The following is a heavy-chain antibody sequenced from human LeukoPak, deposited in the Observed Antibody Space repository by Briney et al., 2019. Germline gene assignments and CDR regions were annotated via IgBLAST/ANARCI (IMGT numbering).Heavy chain of an antibody. CDR3: SREEARDGATGYYFDY. J-gene: IGHJ4*02. V-gene: IGHV1-46*01. D-gene: IGHD5-24*01. Sequence: ASVKASCKASGYTFSNYQIHWVRQAPGQGVEWMGRNNPRYGSTTYAQSSQGRVTMTRDMYTSTVYMELSSLRSEDTAVYYCSREEARDGATGYYFDYWGQGTLLTVSS. CDR2: NNPRYGST. CDR1: GYTFSNYQ.